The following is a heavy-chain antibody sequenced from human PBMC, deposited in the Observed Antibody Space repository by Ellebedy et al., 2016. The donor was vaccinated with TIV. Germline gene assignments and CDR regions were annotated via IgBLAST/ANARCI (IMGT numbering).Heavy chain of an antibody. CDR1: GYTFTSYY. J-gene: IGHJ4*02. D-gene: IGHD1-7*01. Sequence: ASVKVSXXASGYTFTSYYMHWVRQAPGQGLEWMGIINPSGGSTSYAQKLQGRVTMTTDTSTSTAYMELRSLRSDDTAVYYCARDQLGTIDYWGQGTLVTVSS. CDR2: INPSGGST. CDR3: ARDQLGTIDY. V-gene: IGHV1-46*01.